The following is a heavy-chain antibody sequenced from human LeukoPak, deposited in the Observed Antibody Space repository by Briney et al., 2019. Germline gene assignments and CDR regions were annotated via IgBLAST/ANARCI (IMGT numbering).Heavy chain of an antibody. V-gene: IGHV3-23*01. CDR3: AKVLWSEFYYYYYYMDV. D-gene: IGHD3-10*01. CDR1: GFSFSTYW. J-gene: IGHJ6*03. CDR2: ISGSGGST. Sequence: GGSLRLSCGASGFSFSTYWMSWVRQAPGKGLEWVSAISGSGGSTYYADSVKGRFTISRDNSKNTLYLQMNSLRAEDTAVYYCAKVLWSEFYYYYYYMDVWGKGTTVTISS.